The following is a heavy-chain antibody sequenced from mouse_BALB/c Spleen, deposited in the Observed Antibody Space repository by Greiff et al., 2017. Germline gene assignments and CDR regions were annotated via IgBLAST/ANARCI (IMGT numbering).Heavy chain of an antibody. CDR1: GFTFSDYY. J-gene: IGHJ1*01. Sequence: EVQLVESGGGLVKPGGSLKLSCAASGFTFSDYYMYWVRQTPEKRLEWVATISDGGSYTYYPDSVKGRFTISRDNAKNNLYLQMSSLKSEDTAMYYCARVNYGNYEYFDVWGAGTTVTVSS. CDR2: ISDGGSYT. D-gene: IGHD2-1*01. CDR3: ARVNYGNYEYFDV. V-gene: IGHV5-4*02.